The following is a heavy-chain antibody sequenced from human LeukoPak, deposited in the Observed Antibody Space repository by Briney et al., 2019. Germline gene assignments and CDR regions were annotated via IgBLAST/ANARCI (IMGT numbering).Heavy chain of an antibody. CDR1: GYSISSGYY. V-gene: IGHV4-38-2*02. CDR2: IYHSGST. CDR3: ARDPAGYSGYASGY. Sequence: SETLSLTCTVSGYSISSGYYWGWIRQPPGKGLEWIGSIYHSGSTYYNPSLKSRVTISVDTSKNQFSLKLSSVTAADTAVYYCARDPAGYSGYASGYWGQGTLVTVSP. D-gene: IGHD5-12*01. J-gene: IGHJ4*02.